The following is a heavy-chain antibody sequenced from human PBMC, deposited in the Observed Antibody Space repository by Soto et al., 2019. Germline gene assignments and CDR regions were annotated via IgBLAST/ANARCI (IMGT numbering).Heavy chain of an antibody. J-gene: IGHJ4*02. V-gene: IGHV3-33*01. CDR2: IWYDGSNK. CDR1: GFTFSNHD. Sequence: QVQLVESGGGVVQPGTSLRLSCAASGFTFSNHDMHWVRQAPGKGLEWVAVIWYDGSNKYYADSVKGRFTISRDNSKNTLYLQMNSLRAEDTAVYHCARNSWDYWGQGTLVTVSS. CDR3: ARNSWDY.